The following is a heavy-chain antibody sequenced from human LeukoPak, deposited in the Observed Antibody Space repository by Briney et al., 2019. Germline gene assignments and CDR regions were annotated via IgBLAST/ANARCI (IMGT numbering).Heavy chain of an antibody. Sequence: GGSLRLSXAASGFTFSDYYMSWIRQAPGKGLEWVSYISSSGGTIYYADSVKGRFTISRDNAKNSLYLQMNSLRAEDTAVYYCARGETTVTTFDYWGQGTLVTVSS. CDR3: ARGETTVTTFDY. CDR2: ISSSGGTI. J-gene: IGHJ4*02. V-gene: IGHV3-11*04. CDR1: GFTFSDYY. D-gene: IGHD4-17*01.